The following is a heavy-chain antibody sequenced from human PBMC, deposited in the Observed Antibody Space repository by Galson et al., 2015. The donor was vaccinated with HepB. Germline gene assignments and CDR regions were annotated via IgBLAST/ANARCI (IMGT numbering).Heavy chain of an antibody. CDR3: TALFWSSDSDYFDY. J-gene: IGHJ4*02. V-gene: IGHV3-15*01. CDR2: IKSIAEDGET. Sequence: KGLEWVSRIKSIAEDGETLYTAAVRGRFTISRDDSKDTLYLQMNSLTTDDTGVYYCTALFWSSDSDYFDYWGQGTLVTVSS. D-gene: IGHD3-3*01.